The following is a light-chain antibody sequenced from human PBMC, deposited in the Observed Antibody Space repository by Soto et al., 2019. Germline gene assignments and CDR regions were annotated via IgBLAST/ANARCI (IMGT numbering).Light chain of an antibody. CDR1: QSVSTN. V-gene: IGKV3-15*01. CDR2: GAS. J-gene: IGKJ2*01. Sequence: EVVMTQSPATLSVSPGERATLSCRAGQSVSTNLAWYQQKPGQAPRLLIYGASTRATIIPARFSGSGSGTEFTLTISSLQSEDFAVYYCQQYHHWPYTFGQGTKLEIK. CDR3: QQYHHWPYT.